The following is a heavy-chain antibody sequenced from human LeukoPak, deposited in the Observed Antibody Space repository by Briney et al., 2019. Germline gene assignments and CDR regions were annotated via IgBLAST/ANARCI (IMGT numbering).Heavy chain of an antibody. V-gene: IGHV3-20*04. J-gene: IGHJ3*02. CDR2: ITWNGGST. D-gene: IGHD1-7*01. Sequence: GGSLRLSCAASGFSFNDYGMSWVRQAPGQGPEWVSGITWNGGSTDYAASVKGRFTISRDNAENSLYLQMNSLRAEDTAVYYCARDSGNYLDAFDIWGQGTMVTVSS. CDR3: ARDSGNYLDAFDI. CDR1: GFSFNDYG.